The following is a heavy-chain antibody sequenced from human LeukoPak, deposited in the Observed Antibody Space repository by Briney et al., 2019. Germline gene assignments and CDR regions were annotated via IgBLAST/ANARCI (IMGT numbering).Heavy chain of an antibody. CDR3: ARDPGGAAAEDWFDP. CDR1: GFTVSSYY. J-gene: IGHJ5*02. D-gene: IGHD6-13*01. V-gene: IGHV3-53*01. Sequence: GGSLRLSCAASGFTVSSYYMSWVRQAPGKGLEWVSVIYSGGSTYYADSVTGRFTISRDNAKNSLYLQMNSLRAEDTAVYYCARDPGGAAAEDWFDPWGQGTLVTVSS. CDR2: IYSGGST.